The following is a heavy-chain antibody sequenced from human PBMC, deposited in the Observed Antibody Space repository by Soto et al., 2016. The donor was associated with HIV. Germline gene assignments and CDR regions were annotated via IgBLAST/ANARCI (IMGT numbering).Heavy chain of an antibody. CDR2: IFYTGSA. V-gene: IGHV4-4*02. CDR3: ARAPRMMISFSAFDY. D-gene: IGHD3-16*01. Sequence: QVQLLESGPGLVKPSGTLSLTCDVSGGSVSTSDWWSWVRQPPGKGLQWVGEIFYTGSANYNPSLKGRVTISLDRSKNQFSLRLTSVTAADTAVYYCARAPRMMISFSAFDYLGPRDSSHRXF. J-gene: IGHJ3*02. CDR1: GGSVSTSDW.